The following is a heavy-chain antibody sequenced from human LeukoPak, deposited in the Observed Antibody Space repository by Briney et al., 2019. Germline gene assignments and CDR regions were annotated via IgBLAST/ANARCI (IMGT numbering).Heavy chain of an antibody. CDR1: GFSFSTSGVG. J-gene: IGHJ3*02. CDR3: AHRNDWLLFDAFDI. V-gene: IGHV2-5*02. CDR2: IYWDDDK. Sequence: ESGPTLVNATQTLTLTCTFSGFSFSTSGVGVGWIRQPPGKRLEWLGLIYWDDDKRYSPTLKSRLNITKDTSKKQVVLTMTNMDPVDTATYYCAHRNDWLLFDAFDIWGQGTMVTVSS. D-gene: IGHD3-9*01.